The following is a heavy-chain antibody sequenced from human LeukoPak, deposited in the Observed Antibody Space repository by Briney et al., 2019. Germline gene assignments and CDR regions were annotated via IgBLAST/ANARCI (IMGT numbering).Heavy chain of an antibody. CDR2: IWYDGSNK. CDR1: GFTFSSYG. J-gene: IGHJ3*02. Sequence: GRSLRLSCAASGFTFSSYGMHWVRQAPGKGLEWVAVIWYDGSNKYYADSVKGRFTISRDNSKNTLYLQMNSLRAEDTAVYYCARDLGNHYYPDAFDIWGQGTMVTVSS. CDR3: ARDLGNHYYPDAFDI. D-gene: IGHD1-14*01. V-gene: IGHV3-33*01.